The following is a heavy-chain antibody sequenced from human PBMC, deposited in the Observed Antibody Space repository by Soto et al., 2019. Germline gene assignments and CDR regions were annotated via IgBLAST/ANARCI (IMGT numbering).Heavy chain of an antibody. CDR1: GGTFSSYI. V-gene: IGHV1-69*01. CDR3: ARGAVTTRRYDSYYFGMDV. D-gene: IGHD4-4*01. Sequence: QVQLVQSGAEVKKPGSSVKVSCKASGGTFSSYIINWVRQAPGQGLEWMGGITPIYPTTNYAQKFQGRVTTTADESMSTAYMELSSLRSEDTAVYYCARGAVTTRRYDSYYFGMDVWGQGTTVTVSS. J-gene: IGHJ6*02. CDR2: ITPIYPTT.